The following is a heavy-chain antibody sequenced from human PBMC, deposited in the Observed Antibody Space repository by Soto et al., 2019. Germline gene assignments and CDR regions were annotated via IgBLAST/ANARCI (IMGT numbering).Heavy chain of an antibody. CDR2: INPSGGGT. CDR1: GYTFTSSY. Sequence: ASVKVSCKASGYTFTSSYIHWVRQAPGQGFEWMGIINPSGGGTSYSQELQGRVTLTRDTSTRAIYMELNSLRSEDTAVYYCARGPGASGLDVWGQGTTVTVSS. V-gene: IGHV1-46*01. J-gene: IGHJ6*02. CDR3: ARGPGASGLDV. D-gene: IGHD2-8*02.